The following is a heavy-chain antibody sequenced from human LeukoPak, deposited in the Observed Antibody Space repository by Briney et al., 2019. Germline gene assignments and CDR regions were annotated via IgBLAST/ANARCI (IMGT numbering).Heavy chain of an antibody. V-gene: IGHV3-23*01. J-gene: IGHJ4*02. Sequence: PGGSLRLSCTASGFTFSSYAMSWVRQAPGKGLEWVSAISGSGGSTYYADSVKGRFTISRDMSKSTLYLQMNSLGAEDTAVYFCAKASSSSTWWQFDYWGQGTLVTVSS. CDR2: ISGSGGST. D-gene: IGHD2-2*01. CDR3: AKASSSSTWWQFDY. CDR1: GFTFSSYA.